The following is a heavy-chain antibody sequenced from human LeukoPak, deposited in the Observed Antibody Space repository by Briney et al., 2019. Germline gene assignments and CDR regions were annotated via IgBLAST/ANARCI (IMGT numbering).Heavy chain of an antibody. CDR3: ARAGQLDY. D-gene: IGHD1-1*01. CDR2: INTNNVNR. V-gene: IGHV1-18*01. J-gene: IGHJ4*02. CDR1: GYTFTSYG. Sequence: GASVKVSCKASGYTFTSYGINWVRQAPGQGLEWMGWINTNNVNRNYAQKLQGRVTMTTDTSTNTAYMELMSLTSDDTAVYYCARAGQLDYWGQGTLVPVSS.